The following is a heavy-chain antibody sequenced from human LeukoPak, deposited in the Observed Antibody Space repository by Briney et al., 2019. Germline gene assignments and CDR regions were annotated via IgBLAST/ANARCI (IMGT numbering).Heavy chain of an antibody. CDR1: GGTFSSYA. CDR2: INPSGGST. V-gene: IGHV1-46*01. Sequence: ASVKVSCKASGGTFSSYAISWVRQAPGQGLEWMGIINPSGGSTSYAQKFQGRVTMTRDTSTSTVYMELSSLRSEDTAVYYCARSDYGDYRSPFDYWGQGTLVTVSS. CDR3: ARSDYGDYRSPFDY. D-gene: IGHD4-17*01. J-gene: IGHJ4*02.